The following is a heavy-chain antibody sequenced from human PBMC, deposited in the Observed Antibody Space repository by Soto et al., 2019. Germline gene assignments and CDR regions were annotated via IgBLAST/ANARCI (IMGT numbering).Heavy chain of an antibody. CDR1: GYTFTSYG. CDR2: ISAYNGNT. Sequence: QVQLVQSGAEVKKPGASVKVSCKASGYTFTSYGISWVRQAPGQGLEWMGWISAYNGNTNYAQKLQGRVTMTTDTSTSTAHMELRSLRADDTAVYYCARDLIPFSSSPRSGMDVGGQGTTVTVSS. D-gene: IGHD6-6*01. J-gene: IGHJ6*02. CDR3: ARDLIPFSSSPRSGMDV. V-gene: IGHV1-18*01.